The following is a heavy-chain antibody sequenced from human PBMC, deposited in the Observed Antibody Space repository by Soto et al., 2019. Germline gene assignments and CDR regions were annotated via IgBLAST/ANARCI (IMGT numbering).Heavy chain of an antibody. J-gene: IGHJ6*02. CDR3: ARGREVVPAAIHYYYGMDV. CDR1: GGSISSGGYS. CDR2: LYYSGST. Sequence: QVQLQESGPGLVKPSQTLSLTCTVSGGSISSGGYSWSWIRQHPGKGLEWFGYLYYSGSTYYNPSIKSRVTISVDTCKDQFSLKLSSVTDADTAVYYCARGREVVPAAIHYYYGMDVWGQGTTVTVSS. D-gene: IGHD2-2*02. V-gene: IGHV4-31*03.